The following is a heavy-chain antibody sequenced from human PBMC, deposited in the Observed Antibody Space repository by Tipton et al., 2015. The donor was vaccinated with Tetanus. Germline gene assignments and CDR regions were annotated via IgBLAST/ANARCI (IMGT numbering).Heavy chain of an antibody. CDR1: GFTFSGYA. Sequence: GSLRLSCATSGFTFSGYAMSWVRQAPGKGLEWVSMISGNGRRTIYADSVKGRFTTSRDSSENTLYLQMNSLRAEDTAVYLCARGFTTCGSARYFDSWGLGTPVTVS. D-gene: IGHD4-17*01. CDR2: ISGNGRRT. J-gene: IGHJ4*02. CDR3: ARGFTTCGSARYFDS. V-gene: IGHV3-23*01.